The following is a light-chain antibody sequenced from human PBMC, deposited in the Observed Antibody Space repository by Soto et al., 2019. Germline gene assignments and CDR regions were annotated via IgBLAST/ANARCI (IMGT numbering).Light chain of an antibody. V-gene: IGKV1-27*01. J-gene: IGKJ1*01. CDR2: AAS. CDR3: QKYNSAPQT. CDR1: QGINNY. Sequence: DIQMTQSPSSLSASVGDRVTITCRASQGINNYLAWYQQKPGKVPKLLINAASTLQSGVPSRISGSGSGTDFTLTISSLQPEGVAIYYCQKYNSAPQTFGQGTKVEIK.